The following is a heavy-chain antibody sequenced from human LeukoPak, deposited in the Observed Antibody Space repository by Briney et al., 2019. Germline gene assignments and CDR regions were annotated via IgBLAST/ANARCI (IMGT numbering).Heavy chain of an antibody. D-gene: IGHD3-22*01. Sequence: PSETLSLTCTVSGYSISSGYYWGWIRQPPGKGLEWIASIYHSGNTYNNPSLKSRVTISVDTSKTQFSLRLTSVTAADTAVYYCARRHYNTSGFHYGDYWGQGTLVTVSS. CDR3: ARRHYNTSGFHYGDY. CDR1: GYSISSGYY. CDR2: IYHSGNT. V-gene: IGHV4-38-2*02. J-gene: IGHJ4*02.